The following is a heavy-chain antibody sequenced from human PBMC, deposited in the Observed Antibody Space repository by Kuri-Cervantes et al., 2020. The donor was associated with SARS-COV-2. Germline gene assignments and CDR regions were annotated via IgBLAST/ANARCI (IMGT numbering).Heavy chain of an antibody. V-gene: IGHV3-53*01. CDR2: IYSGGST. CDR3: ARERAAGRMFDY. D-gene: IGHD6-13*01. Sequence: ETLSLTCAASGFTVSSNYMSWVRQAPGKGLEWVSVIYSGGSTYYADSVKGRFTISKDNSKNTLYLQMNSLRAEDTAVYYCARERAAGRMFDYWGQGTLVTVSS. CDR1: GFTVSSNY. J-gene: IGHJ4*02.